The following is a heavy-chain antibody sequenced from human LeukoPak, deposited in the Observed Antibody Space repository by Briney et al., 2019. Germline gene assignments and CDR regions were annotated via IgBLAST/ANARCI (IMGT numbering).Heavy chain of an antibody. D-gene: IGHD1-26*01. J-gene: IGHJ4*02. CDR3: ARRLRPGSYDDY. V-gene: IGHV4-59*08. CDR2: IYYSGST. Sequence: SETLSLTCTVSGGSISSYYWSWIRQPPGKGLEWIGYIYYSGSTNYNPSLKSRVTISVDTSKNQFSLKLSSVTAADTAVYYCARRLRPGSYDDYWGQGTLVAVSP. CDR1: GGSISSYY.